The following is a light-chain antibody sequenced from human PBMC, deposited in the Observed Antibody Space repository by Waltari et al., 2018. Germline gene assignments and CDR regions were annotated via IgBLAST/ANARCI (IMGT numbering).Light chain of an antibody. Sequence: QSVLTQPPSVSEAPRQRVTISCSVSIPNIGSNDVNWYQQLPGKAPKLLIYYDDLLPSGVSDRFSGSKSGTSASLAISGLQFEDEAEYYCAAWDDSLNGRVFGGGTKLTVL. CDR3: AAWDDSLNGRV. CDR2: YDD. V-gene: IGLV1-36*01. CDR1: IPNIGSND. J-gene: IGLJ3*02.